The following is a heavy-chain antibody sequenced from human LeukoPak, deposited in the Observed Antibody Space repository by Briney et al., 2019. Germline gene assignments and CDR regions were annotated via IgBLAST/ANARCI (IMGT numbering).Heavy chain of an antibody. J-gene: IGHJ4*02. D-gene: IGHD6-19*01. Sequence: ASVKVSCKASGYTFTGYYMHWVRQAPGQGLEWMGWINPNSGGTNYAQKFQGRVTMTGDTSISTAYMELSRLRSDDTAVYYCARSRFRDSSGWVFDYWGQGTLVTVSS. CDR1: GYTFTGYY. CDR2: INPNSGGT. V-gene: IGHV1-2*02. CDR3: ARSRFRDSSGWVFDY.